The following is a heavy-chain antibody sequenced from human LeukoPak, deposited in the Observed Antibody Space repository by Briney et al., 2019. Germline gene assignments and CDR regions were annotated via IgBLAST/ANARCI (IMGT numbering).Heavy chain of an antibody. J-gene: IGHJ2*01. CDR3: ASAIAVAIVDWYFDL. Sequence: GGSLRLSCAASGFTFSSYAMHWVRQAPGKGLEWVAVISYDGSNKYYADSVKGRFTISRDKSENTLYLQMTSLRAEDTAVYYCASAIAVAIVDWYFDLWGRGTLVTVSS. CDR1: GFTFSSYA. CDR2: ISYDGSNK. D-gene: IGHD6-19*01. V-gene: IGHV3-30*14.